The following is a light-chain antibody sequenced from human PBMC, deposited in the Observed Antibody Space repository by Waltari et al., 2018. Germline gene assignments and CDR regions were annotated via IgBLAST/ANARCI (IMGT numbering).Light chain of an antibody. V-gene: IGKV3-20*01. CDR3: QQYGGSPPYT. CDR2: GAS. J-gene: IGKJ2*01. Sequence: DIVLTQSPGTLSLSPGVRATLSCRASQSVSSSYLAWYQQKPGQAPRLLIYGASNRATGVPDTFRGSASGTDFTLTISRLAPEDFAVYYCQQYGGSPPYTFGQGTNLEIK. CDR1: QSVSSSY.